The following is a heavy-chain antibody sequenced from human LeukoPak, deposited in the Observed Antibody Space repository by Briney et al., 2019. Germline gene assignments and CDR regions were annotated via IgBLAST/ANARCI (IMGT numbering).Heavy chain of an antibody. CDR3: TRDQTPYY. D-gene: IGHD2-15*01. J-gene: IGHJ4*02. V-gene: IGHV3-49*04. CDR1: GFTFGDYA. CDR2: IRSKVYGGTP. Sequence: GGSLRLSCIASGFTFGDYAMTWVRQAPGKGLEWVGFIRSKVYGGTPEYAASVKGRFTISRDDSKGIAYQQMNSLKTEDTAVYYCTRDQTPYYWGQGTLVTVSS.